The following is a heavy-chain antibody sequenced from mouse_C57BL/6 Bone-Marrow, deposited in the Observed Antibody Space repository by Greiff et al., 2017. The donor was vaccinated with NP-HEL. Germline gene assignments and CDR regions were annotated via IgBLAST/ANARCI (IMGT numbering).Heavy chain of an antibody. CDR3: ARDECYCGSPFAY. J-gene: IGHJ3*01. V-gene: IGHV1-69*01. CDR2: IDPSDCYT. D-gene: IGHD1-1*01. Sequence: VQLQQPGAELVMPGASVKLSCKASGYTFTSYWMHWVKQRPGPGLEWIGEIDPSDCYTNYKQKFKGKSTLTVDKSSSTAYMRLSGLTAEDSAVYYCARDECYCGSPFAYWGRGTLVTVTA. CDR1: GYTFTSYW.